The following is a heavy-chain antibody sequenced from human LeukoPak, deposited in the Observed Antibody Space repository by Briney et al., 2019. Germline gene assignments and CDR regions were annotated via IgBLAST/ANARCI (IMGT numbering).Heavy chain of an antibody. CDR3: ARGANRYDSSGYYYY. CDR2: VYYIGST. CDR1: GDSISRSSDY. D-gene: IGHD3-22*01. J-gene: IGHJ4*02. V-gene: IGHV4-39*07. Sequence: SETLSLTCTVSGDSISRSSDYWGWIRQPPGKGPEWIGSVYYIGSTFYNPSLKSRLTISIDTSKNQFSLKLRSVTAADTAVYYCARGANRYDSSGYYYYWGQGTLVTVSS.